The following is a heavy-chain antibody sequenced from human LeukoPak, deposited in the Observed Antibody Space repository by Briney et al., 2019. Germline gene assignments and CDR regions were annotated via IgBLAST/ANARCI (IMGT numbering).Heavy chain of an antibody. CDR1: GYTFTSYD. CDR2: MNPNSGNT. D-gene: IGHD3-10*01. J-gene: IGHJ4*02. Sequence: ASVKVSCKASGYTFTSYDINWVRQATGQGLEWMGWMNPNSGNTGYAQKFQGRVTITRNTSISTAYMELSSLRSDDTAVYYCARILLWFGESHFDYWGQGTLVTVSS. V-gene: IGHV1-8*03. CDR3: ARILLWFGESHFDY.